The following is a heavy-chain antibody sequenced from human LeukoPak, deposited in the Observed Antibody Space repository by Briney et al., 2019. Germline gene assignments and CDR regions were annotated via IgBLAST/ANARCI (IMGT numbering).Heavy chain of an antibody. CDR2: ISGGWDCT. CDR3: ANLSGQFLRYFDWPPDY. CDR1: GFTFRSYA. J-gene: IGHJ4*02. D-gene: IGHD3-9*01. V-gene: IGHV3-23*01. Sequence: GGSLRLSCAASGFTFRSYAMSWVREAPGKGLEGGSAISGGWDCTYYSDSVKGRFTIYRDNPMNTLYLQMNSLRAEDRAGYYCANLSGQFLRYFDWPPDYWGQGTLVPGPS.